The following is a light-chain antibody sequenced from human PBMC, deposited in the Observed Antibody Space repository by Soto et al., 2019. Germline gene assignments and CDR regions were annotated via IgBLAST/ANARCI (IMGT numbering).Light chain of an antibody. V-gene: IGKV3-11*01. J-gene: IGKJ3*01. Sequence: EIVLTQSPATLSLSPGERATLSCRASQSVSSYLAWYQQKPGQAPRLLIYDASNRATGIPARFSGSGSGTDFTLTISSLEPEDFAVYYCQQRINWPVTFGPGTKVDI. CDR3: QQRINWPVT. CDR1: QSVSSY. CDR2: DAS.